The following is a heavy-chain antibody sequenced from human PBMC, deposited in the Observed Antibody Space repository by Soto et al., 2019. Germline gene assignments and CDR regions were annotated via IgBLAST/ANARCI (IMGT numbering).Heavy chain of an antibody. CDR3: AKDRRAGGNSAFYFDF. CDR1: GFKSSNYA. J-gene: IGHJ4*02. V-gene: IGHV3-23*01. Sequence: GGSLRLSCAASGFKSSNYAMSWVRQAPGKGLEWVSLISATGGGTYYADSVKGRFTISRDNSHNTLYLQVHSLTAEDTAVYYCAKDRRAGGNSAFYFDFWGQGAQVTVSS. D-gene: IGHD3-16*01. CDR2: ISATGGGT.